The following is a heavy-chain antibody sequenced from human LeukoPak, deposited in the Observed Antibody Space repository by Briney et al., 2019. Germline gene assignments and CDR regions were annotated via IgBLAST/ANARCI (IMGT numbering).Heavy chain of an antibody. D-gene: IGHD5-24*01. CDR1: GGSISSYY. Sequence: SETLPLTCTVSGGSISSYYWSWIRQPPGKGLEWIGYIYYSGSTNYNPSLKSRVTISVDTSKNQFSLKLSSVTAADTAVYYCARDHDGSDAFDIWGQGTMVTVSS. J-gene: IGHJ3*02. CDR3: ARDHDGSDAFDI. V-gene: IGHV4-59*01. CDR2: IYYSGST.